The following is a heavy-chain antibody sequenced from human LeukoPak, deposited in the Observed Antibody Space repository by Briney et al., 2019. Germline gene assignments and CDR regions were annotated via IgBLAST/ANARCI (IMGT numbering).Heavy chain of an antibody. J-gene: IGHJ4*02. Sequence: GGSLRLSCAASGFTFADYGMSWVRQAPGKGLEWVSGINGNGGSTGYADTVKGRFTISRDNAKNSPYLQMNSLRAEDTALYYCARTPPAYCSGGSCYIDYWGQGTLVTVSS. CDR1: GFTFADYG. D-gene: IGHD2-15*01. CDR2: INGNGGST. V-gene: IGHV3-20*04. CDR3: ARTPPAYCSGGSCYIDY.